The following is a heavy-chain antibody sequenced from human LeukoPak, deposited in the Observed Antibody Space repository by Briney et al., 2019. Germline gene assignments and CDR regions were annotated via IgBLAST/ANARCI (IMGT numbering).Heavy chain of an antibody. V-gene: IGHV1-2*02. CDR1: GYTFTGYY. D-gene: IGHD3-10*01. CDR2: INPNSGGT. J-gene: IGHJ5*02. CDR3: ARDNGYYYYGSGSYFDP. Sequence: GASVKVSCKASGYTFTGYYMHWVRQAPGQGLEWMGWINPNSGGTNYAQKFQGRVTMTRDTSISTAYMELSRLRSDDTAVYYCARDNGYYYYGSGSYFDPWGQGTLVTVSS.